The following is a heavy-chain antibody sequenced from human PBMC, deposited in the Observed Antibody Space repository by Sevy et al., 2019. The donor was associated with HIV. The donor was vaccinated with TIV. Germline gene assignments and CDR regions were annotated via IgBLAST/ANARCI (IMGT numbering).Heavy chain of an antibody. Sequence: SETLSLTCVVSGGSISSSTYYWGWIRQPPGKGLEWIGSVYYSGSTYYNSSLKSRVSISVDTSKNQFSLKMHSVTAAETAVYYCARQSSGGYCSGGTCYSEVDYWGQGTLVTVSS. CDR3: ARQSSGGYCSGGTCYSEVDY. CDR1: GGSISSSTYY. D-gene: IGHD2-15*01. CDR2: VYYSGST. V-gene: IGHV4-39*01. J-gene: IGHJ4*02.